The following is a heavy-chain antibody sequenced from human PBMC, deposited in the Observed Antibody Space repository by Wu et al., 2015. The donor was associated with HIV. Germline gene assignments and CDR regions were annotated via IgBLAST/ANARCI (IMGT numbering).Heavy chain of an antibody. Sequence: QVKLVQSGAEVRKPGSSVKVSCKASGSTFSSYAFNWVRQAPGQGLEWMGGITPIVGTANYAQKFQGKVTITADESTSTVYVQLRSLTSEDTAIYYCARELIWGEDFWGQGTLVTV. CDR2: ITPIVGTA. CDR1: GSTFSSYA. CDR3: ARELIWGEDF. V-gene: IGHV1-69*12. J-gene: IGHJ4*02. D-gene: IGHD3-10*01.